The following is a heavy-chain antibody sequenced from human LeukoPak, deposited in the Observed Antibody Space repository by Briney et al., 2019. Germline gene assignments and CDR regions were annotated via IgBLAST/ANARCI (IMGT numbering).Heavy chain of an antibody. CDR1: GFTFDNYL. CDR3: VRDGRPLDY. V-gene: IGHV3-7*01. D-gene: IGHD3/OR15-3a*01. Sequence: PAGSLRLSCSASGFTFDNYLMTWVRRPPVKGLEWVANIKQDGGERYYVDSVRGRFTISRDNSKNSLYLQMNSLRAEDTAVYYCVRDGRPLDYWGQGTLVIVS. CDR2: IKQDGGER. J-gene: IGHJ4*02.